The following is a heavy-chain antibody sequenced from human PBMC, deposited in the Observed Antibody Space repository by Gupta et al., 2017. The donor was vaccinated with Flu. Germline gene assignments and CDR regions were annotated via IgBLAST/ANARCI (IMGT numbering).Heavy chain of an antibody. CDR3: ARDRGGGSHSYGMDV. D-gene: IGHD1-26*01. V-gene: IGHV3-13*04. J-gene: IGHJ6*02. CDR2: IGTAGDT. CDR1: GFTFSSYD. Sequence: EVQLVESGGGLVQPGGSLRLSCAASGFTFSSYDMHWGRKATGKGLEWVLAIGTAGDTYYPGSVKGRFTISRENAKNSLYLQMNSLRAGDTAVYYCARDRGGGSHSYGMDVWGQGTTVTVSS.